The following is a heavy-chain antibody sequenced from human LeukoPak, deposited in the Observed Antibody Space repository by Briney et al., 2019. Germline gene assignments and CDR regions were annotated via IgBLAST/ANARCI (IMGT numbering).Heavy chain of an antibody. D-gene: IGHD2-2*01. Sequence: PGGSLRLSCVASGFTFNTYSMSWVRQAPGKGLEWVSIISRTSESIFYADSVKGRFTISRDNAKNSLYLQMNGLRAEDTAVYYCARDQYQLLLPLDPWGQGTLVTVPS. CDR3: ARDQYQLLLPLDP. V-gene: IGHV3-21*04. J-gene: IGHJ5*02. CDR2: ISRTSESI. CDR1: GFTFNTYS.